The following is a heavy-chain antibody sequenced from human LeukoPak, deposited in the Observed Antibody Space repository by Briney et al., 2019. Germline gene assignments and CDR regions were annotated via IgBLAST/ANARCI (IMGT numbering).Heavy chain of an antibody. J-gene: IGHJ4*02. CDR2: VDPEDGET. Sequence: ASVKVSXKVSGYTFTDYYMHWVQQAPGKGLEWMGLVDPEDGETIYAEKFQGRVTITADTSTDTAYMELSSLRSEDTAVYYCATVLGATHFDYWGQGTLVTVSS. V-gene: IGHV1-69-2*01. CDR3: ATVLGATHFDY. D-gene: IGHD1-26*01. CDR1: GYTFTDYY.